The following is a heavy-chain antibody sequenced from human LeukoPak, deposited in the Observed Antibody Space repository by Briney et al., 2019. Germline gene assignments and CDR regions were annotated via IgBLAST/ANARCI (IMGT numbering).Heavy chain of an antibody. CDR2: LYKGGDT. CDR1: GAPIGSFY. J-gene: IGHJ3*02. D-gene: IGHD2-21*02. CDR3: ARGLAPTAEGFYASDI. V-gene: IGHV4-4*07. Sequence: SETLSLTCSVSGAPIGSFYWSWIRQPAGKGLEWIGRLYKGGDTNYSPSLRSRVTVSADTAKNQFSLIVSSVTAADTAMYYCARGLAPTAEGFYASDIWGHGTMVTVSS.